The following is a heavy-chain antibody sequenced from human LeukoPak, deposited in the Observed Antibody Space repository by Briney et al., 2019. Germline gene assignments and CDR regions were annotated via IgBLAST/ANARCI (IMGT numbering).Heavy chain of an antibody. Sequence: ASVKVSCKASGYTFTGYYMHWVRQAPGQGLEWMGWINPNSGGTNYAQKFQGRVTITADESTSTAYMELSSLRSEDTAVYYCATVVMTTDDPIVDPWGQGTLVTVSS. CDR3: ATVVMTTDDPIVDP. CDR2: INPNSGGT. V-gene: IGHV1-2*02. D-gene: IGHD4-17*01. CDR1: GYTFTGYY. J-gene: IGHJ5*02.